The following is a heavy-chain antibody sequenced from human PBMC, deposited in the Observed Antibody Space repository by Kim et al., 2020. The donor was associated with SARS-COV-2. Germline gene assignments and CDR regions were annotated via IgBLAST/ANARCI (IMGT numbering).Heavy chain of an antibody. CDR3: ARDLTTTDGYRDYYYGMDV. CDR2: INPSGGST. Sequence: ASVKVSCKASGYTFTSYYMHWVRQAPGQGLEWMGIINPSGGSTSYAQKFQGRVTMTSDTSTSTDYMELSSLRSEDTAVYYCARDLTTTDGYRDYYYGMDVWGQGTTVKVSS. V-gene: IGHV1-46*01. J-gene: IGHJ6*02. CDR1: GYTFTSYY. D-gene: IGHD5-12*01.